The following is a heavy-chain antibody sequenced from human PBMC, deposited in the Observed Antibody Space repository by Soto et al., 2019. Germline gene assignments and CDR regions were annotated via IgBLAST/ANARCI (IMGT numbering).Heavy chain of an antibody. D-gene: IGHD6-19*01. V-gene: IGHV4-39*01. CDR3: ARQSSGSYDY. Sequence: ASETLSLTCTGSGGSISSSSYYWGWIRQPPGKGLEWIATIYYSGSTYYNPSLKSRVTISVDTSKNQFALKLTSVTAADTAVYYCARQSSGSYDYWGRGTLVTVSS. CDR1: GGSISSSSYY. CDR2: IYYSGST. J-gene: IGHJ4*02.